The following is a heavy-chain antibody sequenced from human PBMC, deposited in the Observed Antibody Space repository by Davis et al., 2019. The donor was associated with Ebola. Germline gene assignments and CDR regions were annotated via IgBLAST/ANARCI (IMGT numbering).Heavy chain of an antibody. Sequence: SETLSLTCAVYGGSFSDYYWSWIRQPPGKGLDWIGDINHSGSTNYNPSLKSRVTMSVDTSKNQFSLKLSSVTAADTAVYYCARGYYDFWSGPGGAFDIWGQGTMVTVSS. J-gene: IGHJ3*02. CDR3: ARGYYDFWSGPGGAFDI. V-gene: IGHV4-34*01. CDR2: INHSGST. D-gene: IGHD3-3*01. CDR1: GGSFSDYY.